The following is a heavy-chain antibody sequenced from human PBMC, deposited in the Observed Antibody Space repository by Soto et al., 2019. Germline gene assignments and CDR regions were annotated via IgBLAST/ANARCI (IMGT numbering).Heavy chain of an antibody. CDR2: IYYSRST. CDR1: GGSISSYY. CDR3: ARENCAAAGGIDWFDP. Sequence: SETLSLTCTVSGGSISSYYWSWIRQPPGKGLEWIGYIYYSRSTSYNPSLKSRVTISVDTTQNQFSLQLNSVTPEDTAAYYCARENCAAAGGIDWFDPWGQGTLVTVSS. V-gene: IGHV4-59*12. J-gene: IGHJ5*02. D-gene: IGHD6-13*01.